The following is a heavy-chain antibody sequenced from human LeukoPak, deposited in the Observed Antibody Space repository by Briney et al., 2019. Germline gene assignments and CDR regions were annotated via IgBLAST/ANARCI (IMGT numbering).Heavy chain of an antibody. D-gene: IGHD6-6*01. J-gene: IGHJ5*02. CDR3: ATAPSSLAFDP. CDR2: FDPEDGET. V-gene: IGHV1-24*01. CDR1: GYTLTELS. Sequence: GASVKVSCKFSGYTLTELSMHWVRQAPGKGLEWMGGFDPEDGETIYAQKFQGRVTMTEDTSTDTAYMELSSLRSEETAVYYCATAPSSLAFDPWGQGTLVTVSS.